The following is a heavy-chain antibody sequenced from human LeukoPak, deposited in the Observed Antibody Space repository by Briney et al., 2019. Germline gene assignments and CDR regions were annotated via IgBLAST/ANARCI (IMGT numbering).Heavy chain of an antibody. J-gene: IGHJ4*02. V-gene: IGHV1-2*02. CDR3: ARWGYRAAAAAFDY. D-gene: IGHD6-13*01. Sequence: ASVKVSCKASGYTFTGYYMHWVRQAPGQGLEWMGWINPNSGGTNYAQKFQGRVTMTRDTSISTAYMELSRLRSDDTAVYYCARWGYRAAAAAFDYWGQGTLVTVSS. CDR2: INPNSGGT. CDR1: GYTFTGYY.